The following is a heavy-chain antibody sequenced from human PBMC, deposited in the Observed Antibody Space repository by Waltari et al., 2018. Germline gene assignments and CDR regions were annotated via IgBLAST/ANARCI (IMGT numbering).Heavy chain of an antibody. CDR3: ARPRSSGWVPFDY. V-gene: IGHV4-39*01. D-gene: IGHD6-25*01. Sequence: ETLSLTCTVSGGSISSSSYYWGWIRQPPGKGLEWIGSIYYSGSAYYNPSLKSRVIISVDTSKNQFSLNLNSVTAADTAVYSCARPRSSGWVPFDYWGQGTLVTVSS. J-gene: IGHJ4*02. CDR1: GGSISSSSYY. CDR2: IYYSGSA.